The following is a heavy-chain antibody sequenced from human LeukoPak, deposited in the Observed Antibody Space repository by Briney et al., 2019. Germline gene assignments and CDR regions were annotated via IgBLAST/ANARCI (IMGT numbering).Heavy chain of an antibody. J-gene: IGHJ2*01. CDR3: AKDRPNWNDVYGYFDL. CDR2: ISGSSSYI. Sequence: PGGSLRLSCAASGFTFSSYSMNRVRQAPGKGLEWVSSISGSSSYIYYADSVRGRFTISRDNAKNSLYLQMNSLRAEDTAVYYCAKDRPNWNDVYGYFDLWGRGTLVTVSS. D-gene: IGHD1-20*01. V-gene: IGHV3-21*06. CDR1: GFTFSSYS.